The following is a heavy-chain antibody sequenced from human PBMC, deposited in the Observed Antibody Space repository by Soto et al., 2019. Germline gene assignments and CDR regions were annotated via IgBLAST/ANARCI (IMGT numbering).Heavy chain of an antibody. D-gene: IGHD2-8*02. Sequence: PSETVSLTCIVCGGCVSSSTYYWALIRQRPGQELERPGHIYYSGCITYNPSLRSRVTISLDTSKNQFSMELSSVTAADTAVYYCAAYCTEASCSHYYYDGMDIWGQGPTVTVSS. CDR1: GGCVSSSTYY. J-gene: IGHJ6*02. CDR3: AAYCTEASCSHYYYDGMDI. CDR2: IYYSGCI. V-gene: IGHV4-61*01.